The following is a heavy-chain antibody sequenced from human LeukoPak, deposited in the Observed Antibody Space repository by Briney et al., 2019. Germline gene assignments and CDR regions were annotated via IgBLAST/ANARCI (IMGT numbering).Heavy chain of an antibody. Sequence: NTGGSLRLSCAASGFTFSDYYMSWIRQAPGKGLEWVSYISSSGSTIYYADSVKGRFTISRDNAKNSLYLQMNSLRAEDTAVYYCARDKITMVRGVPLSKARDGMDVWGQGTTVTVSS. J-gene: IGHJ6*02. CDR3: ARDKITMVRGVPLSKARDGMDV. CDR1: GFTFSDYY. CDR2: ISSSGSTI. V-gene: IGHV3-11*01. D-gene: IGHD3-10*01.